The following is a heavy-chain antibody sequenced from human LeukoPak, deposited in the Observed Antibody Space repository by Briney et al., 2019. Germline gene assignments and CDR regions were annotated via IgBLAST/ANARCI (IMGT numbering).Heavy chain of an antibody. V-gene: IGHV3-9*01. CDR3: TKDIRPLAGYPDAFDI. D-gene: IGHD3-9*01. J-gene: IGHJ3*02. CDR2: VSWHSGTI. Sequence: QPGGSLRLSCAASGFTFDDYAMHWVRQVPGKGLEWVSGVSWHSGTIGYADSVKGRFTISRDNAKNSLPLQMNSLRPEDTALYYCTKDIRPLAGYPDAFDIWGQGTMVTVSS. CDR1: GFTFDDYA.